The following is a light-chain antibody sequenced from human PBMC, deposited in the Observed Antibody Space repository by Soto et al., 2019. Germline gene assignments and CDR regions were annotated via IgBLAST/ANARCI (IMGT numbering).Light chain of an antibody. CDR2: GAS. V-gene: IGKV3-20*01. CDR1: QSVSNSY. CDR3: QQYGSPPLT. Sequence: EIVFTQSPYTLSLSPGERATLSCRASQSVSNSYLAWYQQKPGQAPRLLIYGASGRATGIPDRFSGGESGTDFTLTISRLEPEDFAVYYCQQYGSPPLTFGPGTKVDIK. J-gene: IGKJ3*01.